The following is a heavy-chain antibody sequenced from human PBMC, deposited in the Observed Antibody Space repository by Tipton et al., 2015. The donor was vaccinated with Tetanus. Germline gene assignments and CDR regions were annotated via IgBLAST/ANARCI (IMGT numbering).Heavy chain of an antibody. CDR1: GGSISSGGYY. D-gene: IGHD2-2*02. V-gene: IGHV4-30-4*01. CDR2: IYYSGST. CDR3: ARVSTPVVPAAIYYYGMDV. J-gene: IGHJ6*02. Sequence: TLSLTCTVSGGSISSGGYYWSWIRQPPGKGLEWIGYIYYSGSTYYNPSLKSRVTISVDTSKNQFSLKLSSVTAADTAVYYCARVSTPVVPAAIYYYGMDVWGQGTTVTVSS.